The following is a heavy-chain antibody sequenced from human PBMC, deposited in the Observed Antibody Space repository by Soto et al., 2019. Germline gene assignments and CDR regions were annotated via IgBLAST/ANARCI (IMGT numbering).Heavy chain of an antibody. Sequence: GGSLRLSCAASGFTFSSYAMSWVRQAPGKGLEWVSAISGSGGSTYYADSVKGRFTISRDNAKNSLYLQMNSLRAEDTAVYYCARDYYDFWSGYFLTTYMDVWGKGTTVTVSS. CDR2: ISGSGGST. CDR3: ARDYYDFWSGYFLTTYMDV. CDR1: GFTFSSYA. D-gene: IGHD3-3*01. V-gene: IGHV3-23*01. J-gene: IGHJ6*03.